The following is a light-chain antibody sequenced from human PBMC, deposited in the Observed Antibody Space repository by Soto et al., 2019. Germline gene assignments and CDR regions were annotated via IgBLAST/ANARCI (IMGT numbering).Light chain of an antibody. CDR3: QQYGSSPRT. CDR2: GAS. V-gene: IGKV3-20*01. CDR1: QSVSSSY. Sequence: EIVLTQSPGTLSLSPGERATLSCRASQSVSSSYLAWYQQKPGQAPRLLIYGASSRATGIPDRFSGSGSGTDFTLTISRREPEDFAVYYCQQYGSSPRTFGQGTNVEL. J-gene: IGKJ1*01.